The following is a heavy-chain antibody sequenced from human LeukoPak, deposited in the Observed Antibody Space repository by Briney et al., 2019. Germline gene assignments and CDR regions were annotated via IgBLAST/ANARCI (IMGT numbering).Heavy chain of an antibody. CDR2: IYHSGST. J-gene: IGHJ4*02. V-gene: IGHV4-38-2*01. D-gene: IGHD5-18*01. CDR1: GFSISSGYY. Sequence: PSETLSLTCAVSGFSISSGYYWGWSRQPPGEGLEWIGGIYHSGSTYYNPSLKSRVTISVDTSKNQFSLKLSSVTAADTAVYYCARGAGGLQLWPGDNWGQGTLVTVSS. CDR3: ARGAGGLQLWPGDN.